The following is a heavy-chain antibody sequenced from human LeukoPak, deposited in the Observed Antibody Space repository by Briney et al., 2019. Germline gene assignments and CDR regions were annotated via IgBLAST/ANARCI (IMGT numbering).Heavy chain of an antibody. CDR2: ISSSSSYI. D-gene: IGHD1-7*01. Sequence: GGSLRLSCAASGFTFSSYSMNWVRQAPGKGLEWVSSISSSSSYIYYADSVKGRFTISRDNAKNSLYLQMNSLRAEDTAVYYCARDPRTGTTYNWFDPWGQGTLVTVSS. V-gene: IGHV3-21*04. CDR1: GFTFSSYS. CDR3: ARDPRTGTTYNWFDP. J-gene: IGHJ5*02.